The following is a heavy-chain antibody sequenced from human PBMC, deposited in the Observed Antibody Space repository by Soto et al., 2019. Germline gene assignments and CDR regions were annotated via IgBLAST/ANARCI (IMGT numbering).Heavy chain of an antibody. D-gene: IGHD1-26*01. CDR3: ARKEVGPSYPFDI. J-gene: IGHJ3*02. V-gene: IGHV1-3*01. CDR2: IHAGNGDS. Sequence: ASVKVSCKASGYTFSSCPRRWVCQAPGQRLEWLGWIHAGNGDSKSSQKFQGRVTISGDTSASTAYMELSSLRSEDTAVYYCARKEVGPSYPFDIWGQGTMVTVSS. CDR1: GYTFSSCP.